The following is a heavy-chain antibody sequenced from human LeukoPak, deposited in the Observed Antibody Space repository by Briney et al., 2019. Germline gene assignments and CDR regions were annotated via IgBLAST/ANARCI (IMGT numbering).Heavy chain of an antibody. CDR2: IYSGGNT. CDR1: GFTVSINY. V-gene: IGHV3-53*01. Sequence: GGPLRLSCAASGFTVSINYMSWVRQAPGKGLEWVSVIYSGGNTYYADSVMGRFTISRDNSKNTVYLQMNSLRAEDTAVYYCAKVVDGQWLVRGWFDPWGQGTLVTVSS. J-gene: IGHJ5*02. CDR3: AKVVDGQWLVRGWFDP. D-gene: IGHD6-19*01.